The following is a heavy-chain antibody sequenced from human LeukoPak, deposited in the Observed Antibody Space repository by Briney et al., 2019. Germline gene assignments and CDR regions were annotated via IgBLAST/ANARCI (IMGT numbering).Heavy chain of an antibody. J-gene: IGHJ4*02. CDR1: GFTFGDYA. Sequence: GRSLRLSCTASGFTFGDYAMSWVRQAPGKGLEWVGFIRSKAYGGTTEYAASVKGRFTISRDDSKSIAYLQMNSLKTEDTAVYYCTRALIRFGDYDYWGQGTLVTVSS. CDR3: TRALIRFGDYDY. D-gene: IGHD3-10*01. V-gene: IGHV3-49*04. CDR2: IRSKAYGGTT.